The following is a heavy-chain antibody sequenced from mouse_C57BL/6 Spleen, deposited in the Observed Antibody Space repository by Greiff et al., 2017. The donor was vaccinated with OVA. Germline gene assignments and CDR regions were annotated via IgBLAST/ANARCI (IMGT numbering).Heavy chain of an antibody. CDR1: GYAFSSSW. V-gene: IGHV1-82*01. CDR2: IYPGDGDT. CDR3: AREVTGPMDY. J-gene: IGHJ4*01. D-gene: IGHD4-1*01. Sequence: QVQLQQSGPELVKPGASVKISCKASGYAFSSSWMNWVKQRPGKGLEWIGRIYPGDGDTNYNGKFKGKATLTADKSSSTAYMQLSSLTSEDSAVYFCAREVTGPMDYWGQGTSVTVSS.